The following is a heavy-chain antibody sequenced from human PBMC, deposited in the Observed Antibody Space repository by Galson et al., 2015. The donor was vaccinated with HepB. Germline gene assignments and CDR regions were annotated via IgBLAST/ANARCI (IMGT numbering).Heavy chain of an antibody. Sequence: PALVKPTQTLTLTCTFSGFSLSTSGMRVSWIRQPPGKALEWLARIDRDDDKFYSTSLKTRLTISKDTSKNQVVLTMTNMDPVDTATYYCARGKGDSSAYYNDAFDIWGQGTMVTVSS. CDR2: IDRDDDK. V-gene: IGHV2-70*04. J-gene: IGHJ3*02. CDR1: GFSLSTSGMR. D-gene: IGHD3-22*01. CDR3: ARGKGDSSAYYNDAFDI.